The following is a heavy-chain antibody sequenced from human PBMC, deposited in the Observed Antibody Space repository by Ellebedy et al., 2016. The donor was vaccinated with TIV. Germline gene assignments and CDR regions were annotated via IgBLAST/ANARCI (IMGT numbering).Heavy chain of an antibody. CDR2: IDPSDSYT. CDR3: ARLPVVWWYHDY. D-gene: IGHD2-15*01. CDR1: GYSFTSYW. Sequence: KVSCXGSGYSFTSYWISWVRQLPGKGLEWMGRIDPSDSYTNYSPSFQGHVTISADKSISTAYLQWSSLKASDTAMYYCARLPVVWWYHDYWGQGTLVTVSS. J-gene: IGHJ4*02. V-gene: IGHV5-10-1*01.